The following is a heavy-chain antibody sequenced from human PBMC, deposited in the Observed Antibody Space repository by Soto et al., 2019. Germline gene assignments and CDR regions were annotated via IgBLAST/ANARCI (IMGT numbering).Heavy chain of an antibody. D-gene: IGHD3-3*01. CDR2: ISSSSSTI. CDR3: AREGVLRFLESKYWFDP. CDR1: GFTFSSYS. Sequence: SLRLSCAASGFTFSSYSMNWVRQAPGKGLEWVSYISSSSSTIYYADSVKGRFTISRDNAKNSLYLQMNSLRAEDTAVYYCAREGVLRFLESKYWFDPWGQGTXVTVSS. J-gene: IGHJ5*02. V-gene: IGHV3-48*01.